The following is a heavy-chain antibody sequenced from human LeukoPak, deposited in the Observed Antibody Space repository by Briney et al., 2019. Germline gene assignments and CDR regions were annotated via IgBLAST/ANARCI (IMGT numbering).Heavy chain of an antibody. D-gene: IGHD5-18*01. J-gene: IGHJ4*02. V-gene: IGHV1-69*06. CDR3: ARETGYAYGRAPLDY. CDR1: GGTLSTFG. CDR2: IIPMSGTV. Sequence: SVKVSCKASGGTLSTFGISWVRQAPGQGLEWMGGIIPMSGTVNNAQKFQGRVTITADKSTDTAYMELSSLRADDTAVYYCARETGYAYGRAPLDYWGQGTLVTVSS.